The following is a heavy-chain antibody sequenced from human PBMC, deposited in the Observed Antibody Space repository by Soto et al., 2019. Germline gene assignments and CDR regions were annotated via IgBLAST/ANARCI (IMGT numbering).Heavy chain of an antibody. D-gene: IGHD6-25*01. V-gene: IGHV3-30*18. J-gene: IGHJ4*02. Sequence: GGSLRLSCVASGFTLRTSGMHWVRQAPSKGLEWVAVISHDGSNQFYAESVKGRFTISRDNSKNMLYLQMNSLRADDSAVYFCAKDSSAAFDYCGQGTLVTVSP. CDR1: GFTLRTSG. CDR2: ISHDGSNQ. CDR3: AKDSSAAFDY.